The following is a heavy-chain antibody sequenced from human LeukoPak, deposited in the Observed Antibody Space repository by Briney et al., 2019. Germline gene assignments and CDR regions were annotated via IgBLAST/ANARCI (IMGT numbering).Heavy chain of an antibody. CDR1: GFTFSSYA. V-gene: IGHV3-48*03. CDR3: ARGSVGFDY. Sequence: GGSLRLSCAASGFTFSSYATLWVRQAPGKGLEWVSYISSAGTIIYYADSVKGRFTISRDNAKNSLYLQLNSLRAEDTAVYYCARGSVGFDYWGQGTLVTVSS. J-gene: IGHJ4*02. CDR2: ISSAGTII.